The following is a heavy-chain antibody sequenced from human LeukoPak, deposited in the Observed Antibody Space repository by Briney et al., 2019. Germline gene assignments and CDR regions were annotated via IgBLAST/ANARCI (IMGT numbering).Heavy chain of an antibody. V-gene: IGHV4-39*07. J-gene: IGHJ4*02. D-gene: IGHD3-22*01. Sequence: PSETLSLTCTVSGGSISSSSYYWGWIRQPPGKGLEWIGSIYYSGSTYYNPSLKSRVTISVDTSKNQFSLKLSSVTAADTAVYYCARGPRGYYDSSGYSQFDYWGQGTLVTVSS. CDR2: IYYSGST. CDR3: ARGPRGYYDSSGYSQFDY. CDR1: GGSISSSSYY.